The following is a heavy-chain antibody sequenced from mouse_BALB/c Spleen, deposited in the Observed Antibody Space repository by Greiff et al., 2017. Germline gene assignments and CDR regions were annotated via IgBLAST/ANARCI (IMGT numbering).Heavy chain of an antibody. D-gene: IGHD2-14*01. CDR3: ARQGYNAAWFAY. CDR2: ISSGGSYT. V-gene: IGHV5-6*01. CDR1: GFTFSSYG. Sequence: EVKLVESGGDLVKPGGSLKLSCAASGFTFSSYGMSWVRQTPDKRLEWVATISSGGSYTYYPDSVKGRFTISRDNAKNTLYLQMSSLKSEETAMYYCARQGYNAAWFAYWGQETLVTVSA. J-gene: IGHJ3*01.